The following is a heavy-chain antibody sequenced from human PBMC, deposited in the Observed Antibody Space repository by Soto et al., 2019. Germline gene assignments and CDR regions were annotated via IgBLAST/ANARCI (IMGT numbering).Heavy chain of an antibody. Sequence: QVQLVQSGAEVKKPGASVKVSCKASGYTFTSYGISWVRQAPGQGLEGMGWISAYNGNTNYAQKLEGRVTMTTDTSTSTDYMELRSLRSDDTAVYYCARDSDNWNDGGADFDYWGQGTLVTVSS. CDR3: ARDSDNWNDGGADFDY. D-gene: IGHD1-1*01. J-gene: IGHJ4*02. CDR1: GYTFTSYG. CDR2: ISAYNGNT. V-gene: IGHV1-18*01.